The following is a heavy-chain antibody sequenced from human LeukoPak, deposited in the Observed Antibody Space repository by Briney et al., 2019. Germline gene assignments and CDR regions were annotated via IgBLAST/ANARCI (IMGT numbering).Heavy chain of an antibody. D-gene: IGHD1-1*01. CDR3: ARAWLLSRSSQLGY. V-gene: IGHV3-33*08. Sequence: GGSLRLSCAASGFTFSSYGMHWVRQAPGKGLEWVAVIWYDGSNKYYADSVKGRFTISRDNSKNTLYLQMNSLRAEDTAVYYCARAWLLSRSSQLGYWGQGTLVTVSS. CDR2: IWYDGSNK. J-gene: IGHJ4*02. CDR1: GFTFSSYG.